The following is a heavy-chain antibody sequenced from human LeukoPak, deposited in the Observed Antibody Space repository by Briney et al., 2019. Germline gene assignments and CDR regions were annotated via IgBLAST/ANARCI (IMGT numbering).Heavy chain of an antibody. Sequence: ASVKVSCKASGYTFTGYYMHWVRQAPGQGLEWMGRINPNSGGTNYAQKFQGRVTMTRDTSISTAYMELSRLRSDDTAVYYCARDRTNSGGWHPFFDYWGQGTLVAVSS. J-gene: IGHJ4*02. CDR2: INPNSGGT. D-gene: IGHD2-15*01. V-gene: IGHV1-2*06. CDR1: GYTFTGYY. CDR3: ARDRTNSGGWHPFFDY.